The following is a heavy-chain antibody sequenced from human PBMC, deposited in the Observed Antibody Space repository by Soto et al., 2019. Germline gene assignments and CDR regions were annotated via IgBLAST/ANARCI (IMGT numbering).Heavy chain of an antibody. Sequence: SETQSLTCTVSGGAISSYYWCWIRQPPGKGLEWIGYIYYSGSTNYNPSLKSRVTISVDTSKNQFSLKLSSVTAADTAVYYCARYFDFWSGYDAFDIWDQGTMVTVS. CDR2: IYYSGST. V-gene: IGHV4-59*01. J-gene: IGHJ3*02. CDR3: ARYFDFWSGYDAFDI. D-gene: IGHD3-3*01. CDR1: GGAISSYY.